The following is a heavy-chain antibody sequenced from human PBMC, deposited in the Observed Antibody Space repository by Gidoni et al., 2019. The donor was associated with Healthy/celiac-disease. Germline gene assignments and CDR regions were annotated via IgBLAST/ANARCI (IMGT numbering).Heavy chain of an antibody. CDR1: GFTFSSYG. V-gene: IGHV3-30*02. J-gene: IGHJ4*02. D-gene: IGHD3-22*01. Sequence: QVQLVESGGGVVQPGGSLRLSCAASGFTFSSYGMHWVRKAPGKGLEWVAFIRYDGSNKYYADSVKGRFTISRDNSKNTLYLQMNSLRAEDTAVYYCAKDYYYDSSGYPDYWGQGTLVTVSS. CDR3: AKDYYYDSSGYPDY. CDR2: IRYDGSNK.